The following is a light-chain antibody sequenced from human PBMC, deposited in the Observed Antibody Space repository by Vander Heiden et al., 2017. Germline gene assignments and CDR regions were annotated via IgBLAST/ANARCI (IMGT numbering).Light chain of an antibody. Sequence: DIQMTQSPSSLSASVGDRVTITCRASQSISSYLNWYQQKPGKAPKLLIYSASSLQSGVPSGFSGSGSGTDFTLTISSLQPEDFATYYCQQSYSTPNTFGQGTKLEIK. V-gene: IGKV1-39*01. CDR2: SAS. CDR1: QSISSY. J-gene: IGKJ2*01. CDR3: QQSYSTPNT.